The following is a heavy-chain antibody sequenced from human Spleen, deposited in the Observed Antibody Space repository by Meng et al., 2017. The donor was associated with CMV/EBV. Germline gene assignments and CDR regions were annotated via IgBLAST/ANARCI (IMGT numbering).Heavy chain of an antibody. D-gene: IGHD1-1*01. Sequence: ASVKVSCKASGYIFSRYAITWVRQAPGQGLEWMAWTSTYDGQTSFAQKFQGRVTMTTDTSTNTAHMELRSLRSDDTAVYYCARDVTPEVNGLDYWGQGTPVTVSS. CDR1: GYIFSRYA. CDR3: ARDVTPEVNGLDY. V-gene: IGHV1-18*01. J-gene: IGHJ4*02. CDR2: TSTYDGQT.